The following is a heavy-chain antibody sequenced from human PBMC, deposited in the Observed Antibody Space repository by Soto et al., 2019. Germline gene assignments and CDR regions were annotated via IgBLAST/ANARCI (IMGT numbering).Heavy chain of an antibody. CDR1: GFSFSSYG. CDR2: IWYDGSNK. CDR3: ARARYCSSTSCYPVGSLDY. J-gene: IGHJ4*02. Sequence: GGSLRLSCAASGFSFSSYGMHWVRQAPGKGLEWVAVIWYDGSNKYYADSVKGRFTISRDNSKNTLYLQMNSLRAEDTAVYYCARARYCSSTSCYPVGSLDYWGQGTLVTVSS. V-gene: IGHV3-33*01. D-gene: IGHD2-2*01.